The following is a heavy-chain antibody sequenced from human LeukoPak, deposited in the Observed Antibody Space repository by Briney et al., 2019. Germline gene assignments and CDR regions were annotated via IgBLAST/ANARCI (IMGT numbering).Heavy chain of an antibody. Sequence: GGSLRLSCAASGFTFSSYWMSWVRQAPGKGLEWVANIKQDGSEKYYVDSVKGRFTIPRDNSKNTLYLQMNSLRDEDTAVYYCATLLAGVAYGDEGGDSWGQGTLVTVSS. D-gene: IGHD4-17*01. V-gene: IGHV3-7*03. J-gene: IGHJ4*02. CDR2: IKQDGSEK. CDR1: GFTFSSYW. CDR3: ATLLAGVAYGDEGGDS.